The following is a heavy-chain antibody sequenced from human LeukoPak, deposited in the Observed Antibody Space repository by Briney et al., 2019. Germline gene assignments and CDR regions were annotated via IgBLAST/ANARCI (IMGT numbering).Heavy chain of an antibody. CDR1: GGSISSYY. J-gene: IGHJ6*03. Sequence: PSETLSLTCTLSGGSISSYYLSWIRQPPGKGLEWIGYIHTSGSTNYTPSLKSRVTISVDTSKNQFSLKLSSVTAADTAVYYCARRVHIGYYYYMDVWGKGTTVTVSS. D-gene: IGHD2-21*01. CDR2: IHTSGST. V-gene: IGHV4-4*09. CDR3: ARRVHIGYYYYMDV.